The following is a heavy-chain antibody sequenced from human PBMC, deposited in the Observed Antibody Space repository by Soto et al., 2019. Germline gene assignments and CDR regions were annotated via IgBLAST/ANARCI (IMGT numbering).Heavy chain of an antibody. CDR3: AKEQPIWSGPNGDPYGMDV. Sequence: QVQLVESGGGVVQPGRSLRLSCAASGFTFSSYGMHWVRQAPGKGLGWVAVISYDGSNKYYADSVKGRVTISRDNSKNTLYLQMNSLRAEDTAVYYCAKEQPIWSGPNGDPYGMDVWGQGTTVTVSS. V-gene: IGHV3-30*18. D-gene: IGHD3-3*01. CDR1: GFTFSSYG. J-gene: IGHJ6*02. CDR2: ISYDGSNK.